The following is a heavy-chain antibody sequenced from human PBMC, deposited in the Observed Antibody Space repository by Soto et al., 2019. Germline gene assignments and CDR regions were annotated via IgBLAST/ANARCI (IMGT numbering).Heavy chain of an antibody. Sequence: EVQLEESGGDLVQPGGSLRLSCAASGFTLSAYWMTWVRQAPGKGLEWVANINRDGSKKSYLDSVRGRFTISRDNVGNSLYLQMDSMRADDTALYYCARDVNTGSSSLYLDAFDIWGQGTMVTVSS. CDR3: ARDVNTGSSSLYLDAFDI. J-gene: IGHJ3*02. CDR2: INRDGSKK. CDR1: GFTLSAYW. V-gene: IGHV3-7*05. D-gene: IGHD6-13*01.